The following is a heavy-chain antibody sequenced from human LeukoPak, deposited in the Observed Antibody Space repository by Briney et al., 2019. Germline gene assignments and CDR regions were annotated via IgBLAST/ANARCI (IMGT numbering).Heavy chain of an antibody. D-gene: IGHD1-26*01. CDR2: IIPIFGSA. CDR1: GDIFNSYG. V-gene: IGHV1-69*05. CDR3: ARVGRSRGSLPNSYYYMDV. Sequence: SVKVSCKASGDIFNSYGISWVRQAPGQGLEWMGGIIPIFGSANYAQTFQGRVTITTDQSTSTAYMELSSLSSEDTAVYYCARVGRSRGSLPNSYYYMDVWGKGTTVTVSS. J-gene: IGHJ6*03.